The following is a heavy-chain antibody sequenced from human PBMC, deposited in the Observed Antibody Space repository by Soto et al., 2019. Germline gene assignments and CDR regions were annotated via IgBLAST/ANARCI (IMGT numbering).Heavy chain of an antibody. D-gene: IGHD3-10*01. J-gene: IGHJ4*02. V-gene: IGHV3-74*01. CDR1: GFIFTDYW. CDR3: ARGARNYYYFDY. CDR2: IKSDESTT. Sequence: EVQLVESGGGIVQPGGSLRLSCAASGFIFTDYWIHWVRQAPGKGLVWVSRIKSDESTTNYADSVWGRLTISRDNAKNTVYLQINSLRAEDTAVYYCARGARNYYYFDYWGQGTLVTVSS.